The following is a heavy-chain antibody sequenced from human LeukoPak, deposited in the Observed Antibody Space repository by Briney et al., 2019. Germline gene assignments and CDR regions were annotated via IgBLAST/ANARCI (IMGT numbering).Heavy chain of an antibody. CDR3: ARATVSSECGSGSCYRLAY. D-gene: IGHD2-15*01. V-gene: IGHV1-8*01. CDR2: MNPSSGNT. J-gene: IGHJ4*02. Sequence: GASVKVSCKASGYTFTSDINWVRQATGQGLEWMGWMNPSSGNTGYAQQFQGRVTMTRNTSISTAYMELSSLRSEDTAVYYCARATVSSECGSGSCYRLAYWGQGTLVSVSS. CDR1: GYTFTSD.